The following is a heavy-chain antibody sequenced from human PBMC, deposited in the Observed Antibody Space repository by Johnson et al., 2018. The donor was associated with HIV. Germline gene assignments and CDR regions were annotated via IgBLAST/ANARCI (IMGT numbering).Heavy chain of an antibody. V-gene: IGHV3-15*01. J-gene: IGHJ3*02. Sequence: VQLVESGGGLVQPGGSLRLSCAASGFTFSSSAMHRVHQAPGNGLEWVGRIKSKTDGGTTDYAAPVKDRFTISRDDSKNTLYLQMNSLKTEDTAVYYCTTDKQLWLTVDIWGQGTMVTVSS. D-gene: IGHD5-18*01. CDR2: IKSKTDGGTT. CDR3: TTDKQLWLTVDI. CDR1: GFTFSSSA.